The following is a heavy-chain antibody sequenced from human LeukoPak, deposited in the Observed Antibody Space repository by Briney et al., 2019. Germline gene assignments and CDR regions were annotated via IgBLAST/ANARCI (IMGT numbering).Heavy chain of an antibody. CDR2: FHHSGTT. CDR1: ALSFSSGYY. V-gene: IGHV4-38-2*02. D-gene: IGHD5-18*01. Sequence: SETLSLTCSVSALSFSSGYYWAWTRQSPGKGLEWIGSFHHSGTTYYNPSLKSRITISADTASNQLSLSLNSVTAADSAVYYCARVGAMVKSLWSYYCYMDFWGKGTTVTVSS. CDR3: ARVGAMVKSLWSYYCYMDF. J-gene: IGHJ6*03.